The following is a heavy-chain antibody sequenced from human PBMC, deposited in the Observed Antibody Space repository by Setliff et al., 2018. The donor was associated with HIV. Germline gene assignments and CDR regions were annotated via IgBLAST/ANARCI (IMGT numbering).Heavy chain of an antibody. CDR2: ISGSAGTT. D-gene: IGHD6-19*01. CDR3: ARDWTYSSGWELLFDY. J-gene: IGHJ4*02. CDR1: GFTFSNYA. Sequence: RLSCAASGFTFSNYAMSWVRQAPGKGLEWVSGISGSAGTTYYADSVKGRFTISRDNSKNTLYLQMNSLRAEDTAVYYCARDWTYSSGWELLFDYWGPGTLVTVSS. V-gene: IGHV3-23*01.